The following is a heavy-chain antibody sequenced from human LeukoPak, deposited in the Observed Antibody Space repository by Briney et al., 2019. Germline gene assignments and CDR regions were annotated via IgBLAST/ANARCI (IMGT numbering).Heavy chain of an antibody. Sequence: PGGSLRLSCAASGFTFSSYSMNWVRQAPGKGLEWVSSISSSSSYIYYADSVKGRFTISRDNAKNSLYLQMNSLRAEDTAVYYCARDLPLMRYFDLWGQGTLVTVSS. CDR3: ARDLPLMRYFDL. D-gene: IGHD2-8*01. CDR2: ISSSSSYI. J-gene: IGHJ4*02. CDR1: GFTFSSYS. V-gene: IGHV3-21*01.